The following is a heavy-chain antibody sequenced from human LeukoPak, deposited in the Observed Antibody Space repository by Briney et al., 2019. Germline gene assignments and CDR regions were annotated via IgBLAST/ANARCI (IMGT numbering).Heavy chain of an antibody. CDR2: IYPGDSDT. CDR3: ARIKDIVVVPAAGGDAFDI. V-gene: IGHV5-51*01. J-gene: IGHJ3*02. CDR1: GYSFTSYW. D-gene: IGHD2-2*01. Sequence: GESLKISCKGSGYSFTSYWIGWVRQMPGKGLEGMGIIYPGDSDTRYSPSFQGQVTISADKSISTAYLQWSSLKASDTAMYYCARIKDIVVVPAAGGDAFDIWGQGTMVTVSS.